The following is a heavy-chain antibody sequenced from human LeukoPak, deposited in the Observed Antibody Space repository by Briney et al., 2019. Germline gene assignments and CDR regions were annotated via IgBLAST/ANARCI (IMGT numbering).Heavy chain of an antibody. CDR2: IYYSGST. CDR1: GGSISSSSYY. J-gene: IGHJ4*02. Sequence: SETLSLTCTVSGGSISSSSYYWGWIRQPPGKGLEWIGSIYYSGSTYYSPSLKSRVTISVDTSKNQFSLKLSSVTAADTAVYSCARRRDQEDYFDYWGQGTLVTVSS. V-gene: IGHV4-39*01. CDR3: ARRRDQEDYFDY.